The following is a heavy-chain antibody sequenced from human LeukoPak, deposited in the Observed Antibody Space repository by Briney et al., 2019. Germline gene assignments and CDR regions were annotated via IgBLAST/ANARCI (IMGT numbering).Heavy chain of an antibody. CDR1: GGSFSGYY. CDR3: ARLNYYGSGSYYNGRYYYGMDV. CDR2: INHSGST. D-gene: IGHD3-10*01. Sequence: PSETLSLTCAVYGGSFSGYYWSWIRQPPGKGLEWIGEINHSGSTNYNPSLKSRVTISVDTSKNQFSLKLSSVTAADTAVYYCARLNYYGSGSYYNGRYYYGMDVWGKGTTVTVSS. J-gene: IGHJ6*04. V-gene: IGHV4-34*01.